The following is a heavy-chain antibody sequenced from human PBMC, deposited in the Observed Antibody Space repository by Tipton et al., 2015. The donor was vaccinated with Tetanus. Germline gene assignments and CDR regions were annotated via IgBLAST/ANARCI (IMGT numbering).Heavy chain of an antibody. V-gene: IGHV4-39*01. D-gene: IGHD3-10*01. Sequence: TLSLTCTVSGGSISSGNYYWGWIRQPPGKRLEWIGSLYFSGRTYYSPPLKSRVTISVDTSNNQFSLKLTSVTAADSAVYYCARHESLVGGSYDYWGQGTLVTVSS. CDR2: LYFSGRT. J-gene: IGHJ4*02. CDR3: ARHESLVGGSYDY. CDR1: GGSISSGNYY.